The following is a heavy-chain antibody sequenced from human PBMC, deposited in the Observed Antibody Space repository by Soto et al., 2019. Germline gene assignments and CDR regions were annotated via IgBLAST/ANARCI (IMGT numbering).Heavy chain of an antibody. CDR3: AREGIPRLYHPSNWFDP. V-gene: IGHV1-69*13. D-gene: IGHD2-2*01. CDR1: GGTFSSYA. J-gene: IGHJ5*02. CDR2: IIPIFGTA. Sequence: VASVKVSCKASGGTFSSYAISWVRQAPGQGLEWMGGIIPIFGTANYAQKFQGRVTITADESTSTAYMELSSLRSEDTAVYYCAREGIPRLYHPSNWFDPWGQGTLVTVSS.